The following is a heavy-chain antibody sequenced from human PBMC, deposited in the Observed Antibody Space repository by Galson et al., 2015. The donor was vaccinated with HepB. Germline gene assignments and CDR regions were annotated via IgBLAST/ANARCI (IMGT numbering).Heavy chain of an antibody. D-gene: IGHD5-18*01. V-gene: IGHV1-18*01. CDR2: LSGDNANT. J-gene: IGHJ4*02. Sequence: GWLSGDNANTNYAQKLQGRVTVTTDTSTSTAYMELTSLRSDDTAVYYCARGGYSYGKFDYWGQGTLVTVSS. CDR3: ARGGYSYGKFDY.